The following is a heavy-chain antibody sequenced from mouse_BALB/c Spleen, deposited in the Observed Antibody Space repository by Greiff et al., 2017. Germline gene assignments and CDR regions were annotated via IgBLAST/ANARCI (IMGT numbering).Heavy chain of an antibody. CDR3: TRSAYYCGPWYFDV. D-gene: IGHD1-1*01. Sequence: LQQPGSELVRPGASVKLSCKASGYTFTSYWMHWVKQRHGQGLEWIGNIYPGSGSTNYDEKFKSKGTLTVDTSSSTAYMHLSSLTSEDSAVYYCTRSAYYCGPWYFDVWGAGTTVTVSS. J-gene: IGHJ1*01. CDR2: IYPGSGST. CDR1: GYTFTSYW. V-gene: IGHV1S22*01.